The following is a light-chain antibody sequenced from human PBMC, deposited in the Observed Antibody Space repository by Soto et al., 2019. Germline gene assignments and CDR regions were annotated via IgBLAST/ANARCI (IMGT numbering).Light chain of an antibody. Sequence: EIMMTQSPATLSVSPGERATLSCRASQSVSRYLAWYQQKPGQAPRLLIYSASTRATGIPARFIGSGSGKEFTLSISSLQSEDFTGYYCQQYSNWPPFTFGQGTKLEIK. V-gene: IGKV3-15*01. J-gene: IGKJ2*01. CDR1: QSVSRY. CDR3: QQYSNWPPFT. CDR2: SAS.